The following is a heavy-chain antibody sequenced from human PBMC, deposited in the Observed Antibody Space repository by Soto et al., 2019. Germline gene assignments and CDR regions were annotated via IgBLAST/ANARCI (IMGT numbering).Heavy chain of an antibody. Sequence: EVQLLESGGGLVQPGGSLILSCAASGFTFSSYAMSWVRQAPGKGLEWVSAISGSGGSTYYADSVKGRFTISRDNSKNTRYLQRNSLRAEDTAVYYCAKGGARYYYDSSGYYPVTDSPIQFAYWGQGTLVTVSS. V-gene: IGHV3-23*01. D-gene: IGHD3-22*01. J-gene: IGHJ4*02. CDR1: GFTFSSYA. CDR2: ISGSGGST. CDR3: AKGGARYYYDSSGYYPVTDSPIQFAY.